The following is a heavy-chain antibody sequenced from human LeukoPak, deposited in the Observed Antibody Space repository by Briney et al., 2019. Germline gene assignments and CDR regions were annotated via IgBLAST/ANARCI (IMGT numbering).Heavy chain of an antibody. CDR3: AIYDYGDYVLDY. CDR2: MNPNSGNT. V-gene: IGHV1-8*01. D-gene: IGHD4-17*01. CDR1: GYTFTSYD. J-gene: IGHJ4*02. Sequence: ASVKVSCKASGYTFTSYDINWVRQATGQGLEWMGWMNPNSGNTGYAQKFQGRVTMTRNTSISTAYMELSSLRSEDTAVYYCAIYDYGDYVLDYRGQGTLVTVSS.